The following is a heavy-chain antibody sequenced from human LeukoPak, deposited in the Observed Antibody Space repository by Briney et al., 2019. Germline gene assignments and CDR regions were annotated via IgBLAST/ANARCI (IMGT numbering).Heavy chain of an antibody. D-gene: IGHD5-18*01. CDR1: GGTFSSYA. CDR3: ARDAWIQLRRDAFDI. J-gene: IGHJ3*02. Sequence: ASVKVSCKASGGTFSSYAISWVRQAPGQGLEWMGWISAYNGNTNYAQKLQGRVTMTTDTSTSTAYMELRSLRSDDTAVYYCARDAWIQLRRDAFDIWGQGTMVTVSS. V-gene: IGHV1-18*01. CDR2: ISAYNGNT.